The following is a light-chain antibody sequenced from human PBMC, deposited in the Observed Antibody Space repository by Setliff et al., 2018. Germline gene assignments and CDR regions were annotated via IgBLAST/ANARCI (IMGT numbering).Light chain of an antibody. CDR2: EVS. CDR1: SSDVGGYNY. Sequence: QSVLTQPPSASGSPGQSVTISCTGTSSDVGGYNYVSWYQQHPGKAPKLMIYEVSKRPSGVPDRFSGSKSGNTASLTVSGLQAEDEADYYCSSYAGSLDVFGTGTKVTV. J-gene: IGLJ1*01. CDR3: SSYAGSLDV. V-gene: IGLV2-8*01.